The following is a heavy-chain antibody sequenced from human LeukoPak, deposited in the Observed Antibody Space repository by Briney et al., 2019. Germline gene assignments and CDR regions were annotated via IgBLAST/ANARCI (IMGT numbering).Heavy chain of an antibody. V-gene: IGHV3-74*01. CDR1: GFTFSSYW. D-gene: IGHD3-10*01. CDR2: IKSDGSST. CDR3: AKSPQLPQPSFFDY. J-gene: IGHJ4*02. Sequence: PGGSLRLSCAASGFTFSSYWMHWVRQAPGKGLVWVSRIKSDGSSTTYADSVKGRFTISRDNSKNTLYLQMNSLRAEDTAVYYCAKSPQLPQPSFFDYWGQGTLVTVSS.